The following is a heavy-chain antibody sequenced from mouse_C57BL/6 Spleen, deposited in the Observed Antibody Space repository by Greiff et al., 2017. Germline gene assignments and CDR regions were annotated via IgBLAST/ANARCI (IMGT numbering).Heavy chain of an antibody. CDR2: IYPSDSET. Sequence: QVQLQQPGAELVRPGSSVKLSCKASGYTFTSYWMDWVKQRPGQGLEWIGNIYPSDSETHYNQKFKDKATLTVAKSSSTAYMQLSSLTSEDSAVYYCAREGRDFDYWGQGTTLTVSS. J-gene: IGHJ2*01. CDR1: GYTFTSYW. V-gene: IGHV1-61*01. CDR3: AREGRDFDY.